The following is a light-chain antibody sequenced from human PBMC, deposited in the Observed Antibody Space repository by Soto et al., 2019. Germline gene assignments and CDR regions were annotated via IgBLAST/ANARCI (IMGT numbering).Light chain of an antibody. CDR3: QHYGSSPLS. Sequence: EIVLTQSPGTLSLSPGEGATLSCRASQSVTSSFLAWYLQRPGRAPRLLIYGASTRATDIPDRFSGSGSGTDFTLTISRLEPEDFAVYYCQHYGSSPLSFGGGTKVDIK. J-gene: IGKJ4*01. CDR2: GAS. CDR1: QSVTSSF. V-gene: IGKV3-20*01.